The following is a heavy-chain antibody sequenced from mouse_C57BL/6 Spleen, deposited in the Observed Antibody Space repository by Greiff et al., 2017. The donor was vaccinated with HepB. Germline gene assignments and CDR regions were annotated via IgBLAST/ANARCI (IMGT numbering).Heavy chain of an antibody. Sequence: QVQLQQPGAELVRPGSSVKLSCKASGYTFTSYWMHWVKQRPIQGLEWIGNIDPSDSETHYNQKFKDKATLTVDKSSSTAYMQLSSLTSEDSAVYYGARSEGPYSNYEDWGQGTTLTVSS. CDR1: GYTFTSYW. CDR3: ARSEGPYSNYED. CDR2: IDPSDSET. J-gene: IGHJ2*01. V-gene: IGHV1-52*01. D-gene: IGHD2-5*01.